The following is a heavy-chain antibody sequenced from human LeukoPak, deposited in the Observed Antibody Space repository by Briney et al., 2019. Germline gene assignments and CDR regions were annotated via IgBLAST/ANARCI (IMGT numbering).Heavy chain of an antibody. CDR3: ANGDGQYYFDY. CDR2: ISSGSSYR. Sequence: PGGSLRLSCTGSGFTFSSYSMNWVRQAPGKGLEWVSSISSGSSYRYYEESVKGRFSISRDNARNSLYLQMNSLRAEDTAMYYCANGDGQYYFDYWGQGTLVTVSS. D-gene: IGHD5-24*01. V-gene: IGHV3-21*01. CDR1: GFTFSSYS. J-gene: IGHJ4*02.